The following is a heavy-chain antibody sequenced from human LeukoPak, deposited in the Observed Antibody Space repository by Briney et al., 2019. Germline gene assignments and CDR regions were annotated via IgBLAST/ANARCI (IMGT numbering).Heavy chain of an antibody. V-gene: IGHV3-23*01. D-gene: IGHD3-22*01. Sequence: GGSLRLSCAASGFTFSIYAMSWVRQAPGKGLEWVSAISGSGGSTYYADSVKGRFTISRDNSKNTLYLQMNSLRAEDTAVYYCAKDDTRAYYYASSVYYLVDYWGQGTQATVSS. CDR1: GFTFSIYA. J-gene: IGHJ4*02. CDR3: AKDDTRAYYYASSVYYLVDY. CDR2: ISGSGGST.